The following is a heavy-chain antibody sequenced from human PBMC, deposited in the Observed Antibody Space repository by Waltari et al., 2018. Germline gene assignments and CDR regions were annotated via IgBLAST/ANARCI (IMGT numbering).Heavy chain of an antibody. Sequence: QVQLVQSGAEVKKPGASVKVSCKASGYTFTGYYMHWVRQAPGQGLEWRGRINPNSVGTNHAQKLKCSVTMTRDTCISTAYMELSRLRSDDTAVDYCARAYHCSGGSCYYYFDDWGQGTLVTVSS. CDR3: ARAYHCSGGSCYYYFDD. V-gene: IGHV1-2*06. J-gene: IGHJ4*02. CDR2: INPNSVGT. D-gene: IGHD2-15*01. CDR1: GYTFTGYY.